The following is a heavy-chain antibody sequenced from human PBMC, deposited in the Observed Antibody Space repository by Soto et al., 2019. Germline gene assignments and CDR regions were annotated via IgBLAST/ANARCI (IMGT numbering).Heavy chain of an antibody. CDR2: ISGSGGST. D-gene: IGHD3-3*01. Sequence: PGGSLSLSCAASGFTFSSYAMSWVRQAPGKGLEWVSAISGSGGSTYYADSVKGRFTISRDNSKNTLYLQMNSLRAEDTAVYYCAKDGLWSGSYIDYYYGMDVWGQGSTVTASS. CDR1: GFTFSSYA. J-gene: IGHJ6*02. CDR3: AKDGLWSGSYIDYYYGMDV. V-gene: IGHV3-23*01.